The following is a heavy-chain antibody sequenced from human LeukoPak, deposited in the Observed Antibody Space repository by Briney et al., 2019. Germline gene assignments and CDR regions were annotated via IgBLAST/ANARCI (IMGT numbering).Heavy chain of an antibody. D-gene: IGHD2-15*01. CDR3: ASPVCSGGSCYRDAFDI. J-gene: IGHJ3*02. Sequence: SETLSLTCTVSGGSISSYYWSWIRQPAGKGLEWIGRIYTSGSTNYNPSLKSRVTMSVDTSKNQFSLKLSSVTAADTAMYYCASPVCSGGSCYRDAFDIWGQGTMVTVSS. V-gene: IGHV4-4*07. CDR1: GGSISSYY. CDR2: IYTSGST.